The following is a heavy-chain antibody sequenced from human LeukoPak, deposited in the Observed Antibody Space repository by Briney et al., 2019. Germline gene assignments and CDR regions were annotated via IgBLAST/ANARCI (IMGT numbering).Heavy chain of an antibody. CDR1: GFTFSGYS. V-gene: IGHV3-48*01. CDR3: ARDLLKVGHGTDDY. J-gene: IGHJ4*02. Sequence: PGGSLRLSCAASGFTFSGYSMNWVRQAPGKGLEWVLYISSSSSTIYYADSVKGRFTISRDNAKNSLYLQMNILRAEDTAVYYCARDLLKVGHGTDDYWGQGTLVTVSS. CDR2: ISSSSSTI.